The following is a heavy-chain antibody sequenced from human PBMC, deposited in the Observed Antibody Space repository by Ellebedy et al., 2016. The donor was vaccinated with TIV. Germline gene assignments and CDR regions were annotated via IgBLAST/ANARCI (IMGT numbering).Heavy chain of an antibody. J-gene: IGHJ4*02. CDR2: FDPEDGET. Sequence: ASVKVSCXVSGYTLTELSMHWVRQAPGKGLEWMGGFDPEDGETIYAQKFQGRVTMTEDTSTDTAYMELSSLRSEDTAVYYCAQSANWNYVWGGTYDYWGQGTLVTVSS. CDR3: AQSANWNYVWGGTYDY. D-gene: IGHD1-7*01. V-gene: IGHV1-24*01. CDR1: GYTLTELS.